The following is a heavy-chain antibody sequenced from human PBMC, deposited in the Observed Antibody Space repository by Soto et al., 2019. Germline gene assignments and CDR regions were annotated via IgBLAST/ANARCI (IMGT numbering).Heavy chain of an antibody. D-gene: IGHD2-2*01. CDR3: ARDLYAPVVPAATREVHYYYYGMDV. J-gene: IGHJ6*02. Sequence: PGGSLRLSCAASGFTVSSNYMSWVRQAPGKGLEWVSVIYSGGSTYYADSVKGRFTISRHNSKNTLYLQMNSLRAEDTAVYYCARDLYAPVVPAATREVHYYYYGMDVWGQGTTVTVSS. V-gene: IGHV3-53*04. CDR1: GFTVSSNY. CDR2: IYSGGST.